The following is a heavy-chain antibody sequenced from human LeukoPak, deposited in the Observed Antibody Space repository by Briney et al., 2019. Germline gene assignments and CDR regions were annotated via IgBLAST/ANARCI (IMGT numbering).Heavy chain of an antibody. CDR2: ISGSGSYI. D-gene: IGHD6-13*01. V-gene: IGHV3-21*01. CDR3: ARGQQLVPGRLDYFDY. CDR1: GFTFSSYS. J-gene: IGHJ4*02. Sequence: GGSLRLSCAAPGFTFSSYSMNWVRQAPGKGLEWVSSISGSGSYIHYADSLKGRFTISRDNAKNSLYLQMNSLRAEDTAVYYCARGQQLVPGRLDYFDYWGQGTLVTVSS.